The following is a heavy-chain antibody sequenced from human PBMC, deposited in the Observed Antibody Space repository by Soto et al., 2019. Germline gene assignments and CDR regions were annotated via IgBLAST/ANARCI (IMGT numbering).Heavy chain of an antibody. CDR1: GGSFSGYY. V-gene: IGHV4-34*01. CDR3: ARGRLRQPRSTGRPYYFDY. D-gene: IGHD2-8*02. Sequence: SETLSLTCAVYGGSFSGYYWSWIRQPPGKGPEWIGEINHSGSTNYNPSLKSRVTISVDTSKNQFSLKLSSVTAADTAVYYCARGRLRQPRSTGRPYYFDYWGQGTLVTVSS. J-gene: IGHJ4*02. CDR2: INHSGST.